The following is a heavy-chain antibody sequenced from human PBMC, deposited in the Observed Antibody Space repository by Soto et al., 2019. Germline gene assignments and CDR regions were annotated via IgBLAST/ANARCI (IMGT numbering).Heavy chain of an antibody. V-gene: IGHV1-3*01. CDR1: GYTFTSYA. CDR2: INAGNGNT. D-gene: IGHD2-2*01. J-gene: IGHJ5*02. Sequence: ASVKVSCKASGYTFTSYAMHWVRQAPGQRLEWMGWINAGNGNTKYSQKFQGRVTIPRDTSASTAYMELSSLRSEDTAVYYCARANAVVVPAAILFDPWGQGTLVTAPQ. CDR3: ARANAVVVPAAILFDP.